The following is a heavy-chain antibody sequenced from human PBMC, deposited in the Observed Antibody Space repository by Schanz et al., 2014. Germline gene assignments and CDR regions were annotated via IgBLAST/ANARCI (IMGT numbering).Heavy chain of an antibody. Sequence: EVQLVTSGGYLVQPGGSLRLSCAASGFTFNTSWFHWVRQPPGKGLLWVSRVSRDGSETTYVDSVKGRFTISRDNSNNMLYLQLHSLRGEDTAVYFCAKGRGGTSSEGLDQYYGMDVGGQGTTVTVSS. D-gene: IGHD6-6*01. J-gene: IGHJ6*02. CDR3: AKGRGGTSSEGLDQYYGMDV. CDR2: VSRDGSET. CDR1: GFTFNTSW. V-gene: IGHV3-74*01.